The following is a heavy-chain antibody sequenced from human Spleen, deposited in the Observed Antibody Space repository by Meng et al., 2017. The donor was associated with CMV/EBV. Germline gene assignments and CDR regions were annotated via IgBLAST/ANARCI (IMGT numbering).Heavy chain of an antibody. CDR1: AFTFSSYS. V-gene: IGHV3-21*03. Sequence: GGSLRLSCAASAFTFSSYSMNWVRQAPGKGLEWVSSISGSSTYIYYADSVKGRFTISRDNAKNSLYLQMNSLKTEDTAVYYCTKGLWFGELCFDYWGQGTLVTVSS. J-gene: IGHJ4*02. CDR3: TKGLWFGELCFDY. CDR2: ISGSSTYI. D-gene: IGHD3-10*01.